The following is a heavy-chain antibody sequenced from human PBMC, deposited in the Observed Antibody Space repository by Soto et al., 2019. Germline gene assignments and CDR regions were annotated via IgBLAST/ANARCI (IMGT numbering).Heavy chain of an antibody. V-gene: IGHV3-30*03. Sequence: QVQLVESGGGVVQPGRSLRLSCAASGFTFSSYVIHWVRQTPGKGLEWVAFISRDGSSEYYADSVKGRFTISRDNSKNTLYLQMNSLRAEDTAVYYCARDDEGGSDCDLGYWGQGTLVTVSS. CDR1: GFTFSSYV. J-gene: IGHJ4*02. CDR3: ARDDEGGSDCDLGY. D-gene: IGHD3-10*01. CDR2: ISRDGSSE.